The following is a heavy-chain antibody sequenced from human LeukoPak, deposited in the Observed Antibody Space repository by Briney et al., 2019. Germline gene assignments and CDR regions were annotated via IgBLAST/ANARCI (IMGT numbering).Heavy chain of an antibody. CDR1: GFTFSGSA. D-gene: IGHD4-17*01. J-gene: IGHJ6*03. CDR3: TRLYGDYSEYYYYMDV. V-gene: IGHV3-73*01. CDR2: IRSKANSYAT. Sequence: GGSLRLSCAASGFTFSGSAMHWVRQASGKGLEWVGRIRSKANSYATAYAASVKGRFTISRDDSKNTAYLQMNSLKTEDTAVYYCTRLYGDYSEYYYYMDVWGKGTTVAISS.